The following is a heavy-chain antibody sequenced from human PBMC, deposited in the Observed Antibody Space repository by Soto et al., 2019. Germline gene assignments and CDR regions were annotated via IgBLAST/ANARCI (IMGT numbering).Heavy chain of an antibody. CDR3: ATSYGSGYRAFDY. Sequence: QVQLVQSGAEVKRPGSSVKVSCKASGDTFSFYSINWVRQAPGLGLEWMGRVNPILSMSNYAQRFQGSVTMTADKSTSTAYMELSGLRSEDTAMYSCATSYGSGYRAFDYWGQGALVTVSS. CDR2: VNPILSMS. CDR1: GDTFSFYS. V-gene: IGHV1-69*04. D-gene: IGHD3-10*01. J-gene: IGHJ4*02.